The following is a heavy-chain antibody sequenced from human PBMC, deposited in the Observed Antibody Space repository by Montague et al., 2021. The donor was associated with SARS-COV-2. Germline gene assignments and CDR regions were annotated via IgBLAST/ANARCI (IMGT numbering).Heavy chain of an antibody. CDR2: INHSGSA. J-gene: IGHJ6*03. CDR3: ARLGEGVVPAPILGVGPYYSYFYIDV. Sequence: SETLSLTCAVYGGSFSGYYWNWIRQPPGKGLEWIGEINHSGSANYNPSLKRRVTISVDTSKNQFSLKLNSVTAADTAVYYCARLGEGVVPAPILGVGPYYSYFYIDVWGQGATVTVSS. CDR1: GGSFSGYY. V-gene: IGHV4-34*01. D-gene: IGHD2-2*02.